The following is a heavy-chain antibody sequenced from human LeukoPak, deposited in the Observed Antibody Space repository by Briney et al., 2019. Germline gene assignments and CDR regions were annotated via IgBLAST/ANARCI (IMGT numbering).Heavy chain of an antibody. D-gene: IGHD3-10*01. CDR2: ISYDGSNK. CDR3: ARAHRDVYGSGSYYNSYYYGMDV. V-gene: IGHV3-30-3*01. CDR1: GFTFSSYA. J-gene: IGHJ6*02. Sequence: PGGSLRLSCSASGFTFSSYAMHWVRQAPGKGLEWVAVISYDGSNKYYADSVKGRFTISRGNSKNTLYLQMNSLRAEDTAVYYCARAHRDVYGSGSYYNSYYYGMDVWGQGTTVTVSS.